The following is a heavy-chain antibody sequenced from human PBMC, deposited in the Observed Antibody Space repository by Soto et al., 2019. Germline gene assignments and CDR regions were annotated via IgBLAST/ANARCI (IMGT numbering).Heavy chain of an antibody. Sequence: SDTPSLSCAVSGYSITSGYYWGWIRQPTGKGLEWIGSIYHSGSTYYNPSLKSRVTISVDTPQKLFSLKLSSVTAADTAVYYCARLPYSYSGYDETYFDYWGQGTLVTVSS. D-gene: IGHD5-12*01. V-gene: IGHV4-38-2*01. CDR3: ARLPYSYSGYDETYFDY. J-gene: IGHJ4*02. CDR1: GYSITSGYY. CDR2: IYHSGST.